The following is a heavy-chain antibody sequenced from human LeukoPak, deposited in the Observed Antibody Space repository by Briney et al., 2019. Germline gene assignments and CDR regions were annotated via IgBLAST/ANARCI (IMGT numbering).Heavy chain of an antibody. Sequence: SETLSVTCTVSGFSINTYYASWIRQAPGKGLEFIGFIYNGGNTNYNPSLKSRATIPVDTSNNQFSLRLTSVTASDTAMYYCAAGPWELDFWGQGTLVTVSS. CDR2: IYNGGNT. CDR3: AAGPWELDF. V-gene: IGHV4-4*09. CDR1: GFSINTYY. D-gene: IGHD1-26*01. J-gene: IGHJ4*02.